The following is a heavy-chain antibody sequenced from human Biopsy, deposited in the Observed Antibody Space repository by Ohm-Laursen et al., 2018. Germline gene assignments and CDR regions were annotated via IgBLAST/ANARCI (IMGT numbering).Heavy chain of an antibody. CDR2: IYYRGST. CDR1: GGAISSDY. Sequence: SETLSLTCIVSGGAISSDYWSWIRQTSGKGLEWIGYIYYRGSTNYNPSLKSRVTISVDTSKNQFSLRMNSVTAADTAVYYCARATNSTGWPYYYFYGMDVWGQGTTVTVSS. V-gene: IGHV4-59*01. CDR3: ARATNSTGWPYYYFYGMDV. J-gene: IGHJ6*02. D-gene: IGHD2/OR15-2a*01.